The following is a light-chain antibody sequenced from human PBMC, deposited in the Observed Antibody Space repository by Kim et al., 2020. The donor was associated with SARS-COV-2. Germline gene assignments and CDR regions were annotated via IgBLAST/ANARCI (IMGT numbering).Light chain of an antibody. CDR3: KQYETYWT. CDR1: QSVDHW. CDR2: QAS. Sequence: DIQMTQSPSTLSAFVGNRVTITCRACQSVDHWLAWYQQKPGEAPKLLIYQASKLASGVPSRFSGSGSGTDFTLTITNLQPDDSAIYYCKQYETYWTFGPGTKVDIK. J-gene: IGKJ1*01. V-gene: IGKV1-5*03.